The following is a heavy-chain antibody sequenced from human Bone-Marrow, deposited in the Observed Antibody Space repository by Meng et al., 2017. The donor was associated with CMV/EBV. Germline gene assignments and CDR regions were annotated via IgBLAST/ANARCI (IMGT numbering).Heavy chain of an antibody. CDR1: GGSISSGGYY. J-gene: IGHJ4*02. D-gene: IGHD4-11*01. CDR2: IYYSGST. Sequence: CHVSGGSISSGGYYWSWIRQHPGKGVEWIGYIYYSGSTYYNPSLKSRVTISVDTSKNQFSLKLSSVTAADTAVYYCARGIYSNYFDYWGQGTLVTVSS. CDR3: ARGIYSNYFDY. V-gene: IGHV4-31*03.